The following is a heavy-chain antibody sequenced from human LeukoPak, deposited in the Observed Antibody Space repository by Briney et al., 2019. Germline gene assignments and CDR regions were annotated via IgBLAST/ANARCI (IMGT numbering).Heavy chain of an antibody. Sequence: GGSLRLSCAASGFTFNSYGMHWVRQAPGKGLEWVAFIRYDGTNTYYADSVKGRFTISRDNSKNTLYLQMNSLRAEDTAVYYCAKDLYYDSSGYYYEGGYFDYWGQGTLVTVSS. CDR3: AKDLYYDSSGYYYEGGYFDY. J-gene: IGHJ4*02. CDR1: GFTFNSYG. CDR2: IRYDGTNT. D-gene: IGHD3-22*01. V-gene: IGHV3-30*02.